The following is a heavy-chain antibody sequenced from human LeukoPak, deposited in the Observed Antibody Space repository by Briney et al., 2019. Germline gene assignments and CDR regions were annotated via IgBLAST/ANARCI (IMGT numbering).Heavy chain of an antibody. J-gene: IGHJ4*02. Sequence: GESLRLSCAASGFTFSDHYMDWVRQAAGKGLEWVGRIRNKANSYTTEYAASVKGRFTISRDDSKNSLYLQMNSLKTEDTAVYYCAQSGSYAAFDYWGQGTLVTASS. V-gene: IGHV3-72*01. CDR3: AQSGSYAAFDY. CDR2: IRNKANSYTT. CDR1: GFTFSDHY. D-gene: IGHD3-16*01.